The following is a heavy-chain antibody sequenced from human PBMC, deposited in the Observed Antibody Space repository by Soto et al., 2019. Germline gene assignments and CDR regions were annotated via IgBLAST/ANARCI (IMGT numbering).Heavy chain of an antibody. CDR2: ISAYNGNT. D-gene: IGHD2-2*01. J-gene: IGHJ4*02. Sequence: ASLKVSCKPSVYTFTSYGISWVREAPGQGLEWMGWISAYNGNTNYAQKLQGRVTMTTDTSTSTAYMELRSLRSDDTAVYSCARETPEVGGSNAYWGQGTLVTVSS. CDR1: VYTFTSYG. V-gene: IGHV1-18*01. CDR3: ARETPEVGGSNAY.